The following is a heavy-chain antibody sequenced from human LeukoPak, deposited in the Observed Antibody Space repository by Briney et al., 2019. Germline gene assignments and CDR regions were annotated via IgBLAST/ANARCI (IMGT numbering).Heavy chain of an antibody. CDR3: AREDEYCGSDNCYSYFDS. Sequence: GGSLRLSCAASGFTFSHFWMSWVRQAPGKGLEWVAYIKKTGSETYYVDSVKGRFNITRDNTRNSLFLQMYSLRAEDTAVYFCAREDEYCGSDNCYSYFDSWGQGTLVTVSS. J-gene: IGHJ4*02. D-gene: IGHD2-21*01. CDR1: GFTFSHFW. CDR2: IKKTGSET. V-gene: IGHV3-7*01.